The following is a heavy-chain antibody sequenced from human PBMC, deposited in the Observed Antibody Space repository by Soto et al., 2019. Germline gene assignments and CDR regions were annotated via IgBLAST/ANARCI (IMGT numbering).Heavy chain of an antibody. V-gene: IGHV4-31*03. CDR2: IYYSGST. CDR3: ARDRGDTAMAILPHDAFDI. J-gene: IGHJ3*02. D-gene: IGHD5-18*01. Sequence: QVQLQESGPGLVKPSQTLSLTCTVSGGSISSGGYYWSWIRQHPGKGLEWIGYIYYSGSTYYNPSLKRRGTISVDTSKNQFSLKLSSVTAADMAVYYCARDRGDTAMAILPHDAFDIWGQGTMVTVSS. CDR1: GGSISSGGYY.